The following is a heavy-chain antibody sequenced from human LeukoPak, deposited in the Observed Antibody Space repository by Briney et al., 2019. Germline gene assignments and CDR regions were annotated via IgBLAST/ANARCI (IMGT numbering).Heavy chain of an antibody. CDR3: ARDRYYYDSSGYYDHWYFDL. CDR1: GGSISSGSYY. Sequence: SETLSLTCTVSGGSISSGSYYWSWIRQPAGKGLEWIGRIYTSGSTNYNPSLKSRVTISVDTSKNQFSLKLSSVTTADTAVYYCARDRYYYDSSGYYDHWYFDLWGRGTLVTVSS. V-gene: IGHV4-61*02. CDR2: IYTSGST. J-gene: IGHJ2*01. D-gene: IGHD3-22*01.